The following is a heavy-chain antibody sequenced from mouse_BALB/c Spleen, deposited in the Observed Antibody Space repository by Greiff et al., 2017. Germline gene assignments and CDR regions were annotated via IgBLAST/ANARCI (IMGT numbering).Heavy chain of an antibody. V-gene: IGHV5-12-2*01. Sequence: EVNVVESGGGLVQPGGSLKLSCAASGFTFSSYTMSWVRQTPEKRLEWVAYISNGGGSTYYPDTVKGRFTISRDNAKNTLYLQMSSLKSEDTAMYYCARGGPFDYWGQGTTLTVSS. D-gene: IGHD3-3*01. CDR3: ARGGPFDY. CDR1: GFTFSSYT. J-gene: IGHJ2*01. CDR2: ISNGGGST.